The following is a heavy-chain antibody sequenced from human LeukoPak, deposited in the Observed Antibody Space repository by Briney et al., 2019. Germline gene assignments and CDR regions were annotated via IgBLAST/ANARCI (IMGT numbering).Heavy chain of an antibody. Sequence: GGSLRLSCAASGFTFSSYWMSWVRQAPGKGLEWVANIRQDGSEKYYVDSVKGRFTISRDNAKSSLYLQMNSLRAEDTAVYYCARGYSTSPNWVDPWGQGTLVTVSS. V-gene: IGHV3-7*01. D-gene: IGHD2-2*01. CDR2: IRQDGSEK. J-gene: IGHJ5*02. CDR3: ARGYSTSPNWVDP. CDR1: GFTFSSYW.